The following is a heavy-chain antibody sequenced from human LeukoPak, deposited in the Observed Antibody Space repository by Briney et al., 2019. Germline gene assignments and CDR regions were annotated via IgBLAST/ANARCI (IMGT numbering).Heavy chain of an antibody. V-gene: IGHV3-64*01. CDR3: AKGSSYGSGSYYFTWFDP. J-gene: IGHJ5*02. CDR2: ISSNGGST. Sequence: GGSLRLSCAASGFTFSSYAMHWVRQAPGKGLEYVSAISSNGGSTYYANSVKGRFTISRDNSKNTLYLQMNSLRAEDTAVYYCAKGSSYGSGSYYFTWFDPWGQGTLVTVSS. D-gene: IGHD3-10*01. CDR1: GFTFSSYA.